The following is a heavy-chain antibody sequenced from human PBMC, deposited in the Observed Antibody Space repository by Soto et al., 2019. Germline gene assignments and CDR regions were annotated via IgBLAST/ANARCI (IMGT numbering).Heavy chain of an antibody. J-gene: IGHJ4*02. CDR2: ITSAGST. D-gene: IGHD6-19*01. CDR1: GFTFSNYA. V-gene: IGHV3-23*01. CDR3: AKTDKFHSQSSGWANRFDS. Sequence: EVQLLESGGDLAQPGGSLRLICAASGFTFSNYAMTWVRQSPGKGLEWVSTITSAGSTFYGDTGKGRFTISRDNSKSTLYLQMNSLGAEDTAVYYCAKTDKFHSQSSGWANRFDSWGQGTLVTVSS.